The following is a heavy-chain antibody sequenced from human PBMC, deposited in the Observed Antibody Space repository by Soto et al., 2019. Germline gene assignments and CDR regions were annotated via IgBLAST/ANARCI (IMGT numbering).Heavy chain of an antibody. V-gene: IGHV3-30*18. CDR2: ISYDGSNK. Sequence: QVQLVESGGGVVQPGRSLRLSCAASGFTFSSYGMHWVRQAPGKGLEWVAVISYDGSNKYYADSVKGRFTISRDNSKNTLYLQMNSLRAEDTAVYYCAKDWTVTAYYYYYYMDVWGKGTTVTVSS. D-gene: IGHD2-21*02. J-gene: IGHJ6*03. CDR1: GFTFSSYG. CDR3: AKDWTVTAYYYYYYMDV.